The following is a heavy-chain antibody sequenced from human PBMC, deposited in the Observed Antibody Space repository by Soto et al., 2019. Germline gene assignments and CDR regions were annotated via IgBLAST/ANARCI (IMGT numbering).Heavy chain of an antibody. D-gene: IGHD5-18*01. J-gene: IGHJ4*02. CDR1: GFTFSSYT. Sequence: PGGSLRLSCAASGFTFSSYTMHWVRQAPGKGLEWVGIISMDGSLRYYADSVRGRFAIYRDNSKNTLSLQMNSLTIEDTAMYFCAREGIDGYNTFDHWGQGILVTVYS. V-gene: IGHV3-30*09. CDR2: ISMDGSLR. CDR3: AREGIDGYNTFDH.